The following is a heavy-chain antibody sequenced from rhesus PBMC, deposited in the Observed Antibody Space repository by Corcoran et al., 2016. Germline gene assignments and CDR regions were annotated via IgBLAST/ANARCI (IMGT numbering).Heavy chain of an antibody. J-gene: IGHJ5-1*01. D-gene: IGHD4-29*01. CDR3: AKYYGSSLVNRFDV. Sequence: EVQLVQSGAEVTRPGESLKLSCKTSGYSFTSYWISWVRQLPGQGLEWMGAIDPSDSDTRYSPSCQGQVTISADKSISTAYLQWSSLKASDTATYYCAKYYGSSLVNRFDVWGPGVLVTVSS. CDR1: GYSFTSYW. V-gene: IGHV5-20*02. CDR2: IDPSDSDT.